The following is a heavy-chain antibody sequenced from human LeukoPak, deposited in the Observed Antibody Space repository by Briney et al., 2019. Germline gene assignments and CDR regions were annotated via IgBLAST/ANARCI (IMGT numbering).Heavy chain of an antibody. Sequence: GGSLRLSCAASGFTFNNYAINWVRQAPGKGLEWVSGISGSGGTTYYADSVKGRFTISRDNSKNTLYLQMNSLRAEDTAVYYCAKGAAYDFWSGYLYYYYYGMDVWGQGTTVTVSS. D-gene: IGHD3-3*01. CDR1: GFTFNNYA. J-gene: IGHJ6*02. CDR2: ISGSGGTT. V-gene: IGHV3-23*01. CDR3: AKGAAYDFWSGYLYYYYYGMDV.